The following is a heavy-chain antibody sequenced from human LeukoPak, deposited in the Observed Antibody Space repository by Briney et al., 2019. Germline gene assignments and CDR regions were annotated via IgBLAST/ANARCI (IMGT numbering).Heavy chain of an antibody. CDR1: GFSVSGNF. CDR2: IYAGGTT. Sequence: PGGSLRLSCTASGFSVSGNFMTWVRQAPGKGLEWISFIYAGGTTSYAGSVKGRFTLSRNNSKNTIYLQLNSLRVEDTAVYYCARGRSRSSSGWHFDYWGQGTLVTVSS. J-gene: IGHJ4*02. CDR3: ARGRSRSSSGWHFDY. D-gene: IGHD3-22*01. V-gene: IGHV3-53*01.